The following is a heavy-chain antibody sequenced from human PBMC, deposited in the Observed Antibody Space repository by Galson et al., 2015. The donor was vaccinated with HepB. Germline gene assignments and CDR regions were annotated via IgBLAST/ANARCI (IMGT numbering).Heavy chain of an antibody. Sequence: SLRLSCAASGFTFSSYGMHWVRQAPGKGLEWVAVIWYDGSNKYYADSVKGRFTISRDNSKNTLYLQMNSLRAEDTAVYYCARDNRIAAAGPADYWGQGTLVTVSS. CDR1: GFTFSSYG. D-gene: IGHD6-13*01. V-gene: IGHV3-33*01. CDR3: ARDNRIAAAGPADY. J-gene: IGHJ4*02. CDR2: IWYDGSNK.